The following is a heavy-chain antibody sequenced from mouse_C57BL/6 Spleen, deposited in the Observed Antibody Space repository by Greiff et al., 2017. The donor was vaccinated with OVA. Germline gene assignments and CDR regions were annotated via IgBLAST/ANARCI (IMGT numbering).Heavy chain of an antibody. D-gene: IGHD2-5*01. CDR3: ARDFSNYGGYFDY. Sequence: EVKLVESGGGLVKPGGSLKISCAASGFTFSDYGMHWVRQAPEKGLEWVAYISIGSSTIDYADTVKGRFTISRDNAKNTLFLQMTSLRSEDTAMYYCARDFSNYGGYFDYWGQGTTLTVSS. J-gene: IGHJ2*01. CDR1: GFTFSDYG. V-gene: IGHV5-17*01. CDR2: ISIGSSTI.